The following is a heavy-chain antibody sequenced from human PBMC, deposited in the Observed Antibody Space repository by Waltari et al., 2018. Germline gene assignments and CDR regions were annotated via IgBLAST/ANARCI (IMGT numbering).Heavy chain of an antibody. D-gene: IGHD6-13*01. Sequence: QVQLVQSGAEVKKPGSSVKVSCKASGGTFSSYAISWVRQAPGQGLEWMGGSFPTFGTANYAQQFQGIVTITADESTSTAYMELSSLRSEDTAVYYCARDPNGYSSRGRDAFDIWGQGTMVTVSS. CDR1: GGTFSSYA. CDR2: SFPTFGTA. V-gene: IGHV1-69*12. J-gene: IGHJ3*02. CDR3: ARDPNGYSSRGRDAFDI.